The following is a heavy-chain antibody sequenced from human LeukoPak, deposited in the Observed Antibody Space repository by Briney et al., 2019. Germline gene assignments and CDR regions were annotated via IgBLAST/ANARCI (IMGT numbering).Heavy chain of an antibody. D-gene: IGHD3-9*01. CDR3: ARGDILTGYNY. V-gene: IGHV4-34*01. Sequence: SETLSLTCAVYGGSFSGYYWSWRRQPPGKGLEWIGEINHSGSTNYNPSLKSRVTISVDTSKNQFSLKLSSVTAADTAVYYCARGDILTGYNYWGQGTLVTVSS. CDR2: INHSGST. CDR1: GGSFSGYY. J-gene: IGHJ4*02.